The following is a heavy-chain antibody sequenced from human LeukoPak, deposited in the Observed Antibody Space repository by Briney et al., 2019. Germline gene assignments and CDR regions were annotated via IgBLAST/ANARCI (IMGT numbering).Heavy chain of an antibody. J-gene: IGHJ4*02. CDR1: GYTFTSYD. CDR3: ARTMTMMVTRPRSELDY. V-gene: IGHV1-8*01. Sequence: ASVRVSCKASGYTFTSYDINWVRQATGQGLEWMGWMNPNSGNTGYEQKFEGRTTLTRNTSISTAYMKMSSLRSNDTAVYYCARTMTMMVTRPRSELDYWGQGTLVTVSS. D-gene: IGHD4-23*01. CDR2: MNPNSGNT.